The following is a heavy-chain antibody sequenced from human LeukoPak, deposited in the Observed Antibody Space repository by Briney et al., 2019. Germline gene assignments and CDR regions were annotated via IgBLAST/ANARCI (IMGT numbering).Heavy chain of an antibody. D-gene: IGHD5-18*01. V-gene: IGHV3-33*01. Sequence: GGSLRLSCAASGFTFSSYGMHWVRQAPGKGLEWVAVIWYDGSNKYYADSVKGRFTISRDNSKNTLYLQMNSLRAEDTAVYYCARDTAMYYFDYWGQGTLVTVSS. CDR3: ARDTAMYYFDY. CDR2: IWYDGSNK. J-gene: IGHJ4*02. CDR1: GFTFSSYG.